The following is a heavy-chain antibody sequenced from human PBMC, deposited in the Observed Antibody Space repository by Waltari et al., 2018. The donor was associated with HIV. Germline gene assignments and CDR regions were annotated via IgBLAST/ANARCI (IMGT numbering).Heavy chain of an antibody. Sequence: QVQLQQWGAELLKPSETLSLTCAVYGGSFSGYYWSWIRQPPGKGLGWVGEINHSGGTNYNPSLKSRVTISVDTSKSQFSRELSSVTAADRAVYYCARVSRDQLRFWGFWFDPWGQGTLVTVSS. V-gene: IGHV4-34*01. CDR2: INHSGGT. D-gene: IGHD3-3*01. CDR3: ARVSRDQLRFWGFWFDP. J-gene: IGHJ5*02. CDR1: GGSFSGYY.